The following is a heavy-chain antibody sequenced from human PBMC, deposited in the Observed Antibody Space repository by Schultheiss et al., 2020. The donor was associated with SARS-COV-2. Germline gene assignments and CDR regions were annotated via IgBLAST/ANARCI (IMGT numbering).Heavy chain of an antibody. V-gene: IGHV1-18*01. CDR3: ARNQWELRPLDY. CDR1: GYSFTSYG. D-gene: IGHD1-26*01. J-gene: IGHJ4*02. CDR2: ISAYNGNT. Sequence: ASVKVSCKASGYSFTSYGISWVRQAPGQGLEWMGWISAYNGNTNYAQKFQGRITMTTDTSTSTAYMELGSLRSDDTAVYYCARNQWELRPLDYWGQGTLVTVSS.